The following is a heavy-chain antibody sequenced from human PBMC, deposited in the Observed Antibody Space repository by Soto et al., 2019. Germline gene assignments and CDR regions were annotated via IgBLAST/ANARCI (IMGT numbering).Heavy chain of an antibody. CDR1: GDTFSSYA. J-gene: IGHJ6*02. V-gene: IGHV1-69*01. CDR3: ARDPGVVVAAPLGGGGMDV. D-gene: IGHD2-15*01. CDR2: IIPIFGTA. Sequence: QVQLVQSGAEVKKPGSSVKVSCKASGDTFSSYAISWVRQAPGQGLEWMGGIIPIFGTANYAQKFQGRVTITADESTSTAYMELSSLRSEDTAVYYCARDPGVVVAAPLGGGGMDVWGQGTTVTVSS.